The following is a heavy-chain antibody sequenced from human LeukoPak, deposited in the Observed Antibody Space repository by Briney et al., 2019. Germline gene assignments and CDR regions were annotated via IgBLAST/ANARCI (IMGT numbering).Heavy chain of an antibody. D-gene: IGHD6-19*01. CDR3: ARGDGSGYDY. CDR1: GGSFSGYY. Sequence: SATLSLTCAVYGGSFSGYYWSWIRQPPGKGLEWIGEINHSGSTNYNPSLKSRVTISVDTSKNQFSLKLSSVTAADTAVYYCARGDGSGYDYWGQGTLVTVSS. CDR2: INHSGST. V-gene: IGHV4-34*01. J-gene: IGHJ4*02.